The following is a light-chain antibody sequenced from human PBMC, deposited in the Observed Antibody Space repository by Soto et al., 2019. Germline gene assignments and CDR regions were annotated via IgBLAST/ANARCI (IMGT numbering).Light chain of an antibody. V-gene: IGLV1-51*01. CDR3: GTWDSRLSTYV. J-gene: IGLJ1*01. CDR2: DNN. CDR1: SSNIGNNY. Sequence: QSSLTQPPSVSAAPGQKVTISCSGSSSNIGNNYVSWYQQLPGIAPKLLIFDNNKRPSGIPDRFSGSKSGTSATLAITGLQTGDEADYYCGTWDSRLSTYVFGTGTKVTVL.